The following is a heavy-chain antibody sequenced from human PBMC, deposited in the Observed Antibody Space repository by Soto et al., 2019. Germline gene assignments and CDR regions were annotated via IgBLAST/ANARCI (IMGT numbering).Heavy chain of an antibody. CDR3: ASADYYGSGSYLPIPFDY. V-gene: IGHV3-33*01. CDR2: IWYDGSNK. Sequence: GGSLRLSCAASGFAFSSYGMHWVRQAPGKGLEWVAVIWYDGSNKYYADSVKGRFTISRDNSKNTLYLQMNSLRAEDTAVYFCASADYYGSGSYLPIPFDYWGQGTLVTVSS. J-gene: IGHJ4*02. D-gene: IGHD3-10*01. CDR1: GFAFSSYG.